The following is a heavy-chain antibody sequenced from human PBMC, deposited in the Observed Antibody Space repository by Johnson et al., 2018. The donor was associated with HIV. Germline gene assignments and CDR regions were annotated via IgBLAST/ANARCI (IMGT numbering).Heavy chain of an antibody. V-gene: IGHV3-66*01. Sequence: VQLVESGGGLVQPGGSLRLSCAASGFTVSRNYMSWVRQAPGKGLEWVSVLYSGGSTYYADSVKGSFTIPRDNSKNKLYLQMNSLRAEDTAVYYCAMVGAGHISGPDMVFDVWGQGTMVTVSS. CDR2: LYSGGST. CDR3: AMVGAGHISGPDMVFDV. J-gene: IGHJ3*01. D-gene: IGHD6-19*01. CDR1: GFTVSRNY.